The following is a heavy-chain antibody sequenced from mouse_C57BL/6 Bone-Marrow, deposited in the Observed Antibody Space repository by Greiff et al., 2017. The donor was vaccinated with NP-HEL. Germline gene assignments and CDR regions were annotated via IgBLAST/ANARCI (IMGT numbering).Heavy chain of an antibody. CDR2: IYPRDGST. CDR3: ARGDGNSYYAMDY. V-gene: IGHV1-85*01. Sequence: VQLQQSGPELVKPGASVKLSCKASGYTFTSYDINWVKQRPGQGLEWIGWIYPRDGSTKYNEKFKGKATLTVDTSSSTAYMELLSLTSEDSAVYFCARGDGNSYYAMDYWGQGTSVTVSS. D-gene: IGHD2-1*01. J-gene: IGHJ4*01. CDR1: GYTFTSYD.